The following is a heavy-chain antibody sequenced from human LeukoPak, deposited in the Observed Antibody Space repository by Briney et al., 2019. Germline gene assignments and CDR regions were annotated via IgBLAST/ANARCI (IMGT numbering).Heavy chain of an antibody. CDR3: ARRVSSSGFDAFDV. Sequence: GESLKISCKGSGYSFATYWIGWVRQMPGKGLEWMGINYPGDSDTTYSPSFQGQVTMSADKSISTAYLQWSSLRASDTAMYYCARRVSSSGFDAFDVWGQGTMVTVSS. CDR1: GYSFATYW. J-gene: IGHJ3*01. CDR2: NYPGDSDT. D-gene: IGHD5-12*01. V-gene: IGHV5-51*01.